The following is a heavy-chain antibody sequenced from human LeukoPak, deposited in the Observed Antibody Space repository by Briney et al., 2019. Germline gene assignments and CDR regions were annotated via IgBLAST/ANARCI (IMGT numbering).Heavy chain of an antibody. CDR1: GYTFTSYD. J-gene: IGHJ6*03. V-gene: IGHV1-8*03. CDR2: MNPNSGNT. CDR3: ARGGPGRLDYYYYYMDV. D-gene: IGHD7-27*01. Sequence: ASVNVSCKASGYTFTSYDINWVRQATGQGLEWMGWMNPNSGNTGYAQKFQGRVTITRNTSISTAYMELSSLRSEDTAVYYCARGGPGRLDYYYYYMDVWGKGTTVTVSS.